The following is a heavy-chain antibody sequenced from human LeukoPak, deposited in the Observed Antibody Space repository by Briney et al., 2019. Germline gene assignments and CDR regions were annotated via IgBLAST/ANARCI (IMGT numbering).Heavy chain of an antibody. V-gene: IGHV1-69*06. J-gene: IGHJ5*02. CDR1: GGTFSSYA. CDR3: AREAVTIFALVRTQTTKRPHRFDP. D-gene: IGHD3-3*01. CDR2: IIPIFGTA. Sequence: SVKVSCKASGGTFSSYAISWVRQAPGQGLEWMEGIIPIFGTANYAQKFQGRVTITADKSTSTAYMELSSLRSEDTAAYYCAREAVTIFALVRTQTTKRPHRFDPWGQGTLVTVFS.